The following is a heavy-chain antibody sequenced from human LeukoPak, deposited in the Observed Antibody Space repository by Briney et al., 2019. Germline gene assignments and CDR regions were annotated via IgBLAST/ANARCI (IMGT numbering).Heavy chain of an antibody. D-gene: IGHD1-7*01. CDR1: GDSVSRSSAA. CDR3: ARSGGTAIGNYDSAPFDY. CDR2: TFDRSKWDN. V-gene: IGHV6-1*01. J-gene: IGHJ4*02. Sequence: SQTLSLTCDISGDSVSRSSAAWNWIRQSPSRGLEGLGRTFDRSKWDNEYEVSLKSRLTINADTSKNHFSLQLNSVTPEDTAVYYCARSGGTAIGNYDSAPFDYWGQGTLVTVSS.